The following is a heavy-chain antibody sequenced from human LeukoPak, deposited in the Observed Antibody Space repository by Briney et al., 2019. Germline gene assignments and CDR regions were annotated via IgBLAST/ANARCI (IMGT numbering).Heavy chain of an antibody. CDR2: IYTSGST. CDR3: ARGGDGYNYFDY. CDR1: GGSISNYY. V-gene: IGHV4-4*07. Sequence: SETLSLTCTVSGGSISNYYWSWIRQPAGKGLEWIGRIYTSGSTNYNPSLKSRVTMSVDTSKNQFSLKLSSVTAADTAVYSCARGGDGYNYFDYWAREPWSPSPQ. D-gene: IGHD5-24*01. J-gene: IGHJ4*02.